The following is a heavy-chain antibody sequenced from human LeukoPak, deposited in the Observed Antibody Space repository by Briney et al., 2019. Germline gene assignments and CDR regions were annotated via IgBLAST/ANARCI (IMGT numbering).Heavy chain of an antibody. CDR1: GFTFSSYW. CDR3: ATDRGWRTSGYYLYYFEY. J-gene: IGHJ4*02. CDR2: INSDGSST. Sequence: GGSLRLSCAASGFTFSSYWMHWVRQAPGKGLVWVSRINSDGSSTSYADSVKGRFTISRDSTMNSLYLQMSSLRAEDTAVYYCATDRGWRTSGYYLYYFEYWGQGTLVTYSS. D-gene: IGHD3-3*01. V-gene: IGHV3-74*01.